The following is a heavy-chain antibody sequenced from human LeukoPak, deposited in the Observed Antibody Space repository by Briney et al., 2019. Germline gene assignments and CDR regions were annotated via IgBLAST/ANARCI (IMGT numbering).Heavy chain of an antibody. V-gene: IGHV3-7*01. D-gene: IGHD1-1*01. CDR1: GFTFSSDW. CDR2: IKQDGSEK. CDR3: ARAPWNDFDY. J-gene: IGHJ4*02. Sequence: QPGGSLRLSCAASGFTFSSDWMSWVRQAPGKGLEWVANIKQDGSEKYYVDSVKGRFTISRDNAKNSLYLQMNSLRAEDTAVYYCARAPWNDFDYWGQGTLVTVSS.